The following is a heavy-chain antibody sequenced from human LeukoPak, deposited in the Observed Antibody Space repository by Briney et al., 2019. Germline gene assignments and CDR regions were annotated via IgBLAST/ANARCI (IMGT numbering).Heavy chain of an antibody. Sequence: SETLSLTCTVSGHSISSGYYWGWIRQPPGKGLEWIGSIYHSGSTYYNPSLKSRLTISVDTSKNQFSLKLSSVTAADTAMYYCARGREGSSWYLHYLDVWGKGTTVTVSS. D-gene: IGHD6-13*01. CDR2: IYHSGST. J-gene: IGHJ6*03. CDR3: ARGREGSSWYLHYLDV. CDR1: GHSISSGYY. V-gene: IGHV4-38-2*02.